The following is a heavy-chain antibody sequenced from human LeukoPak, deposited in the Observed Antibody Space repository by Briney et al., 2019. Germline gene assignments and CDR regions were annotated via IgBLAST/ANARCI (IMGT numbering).Heavy chain of an antibody. J-gene: IGHJ4*02. D-gene: IGHD6-13*01. Sequence: GASVKVSCKASGYTFTSYYMHWVRQAPGQGLEWMGIINPSGGSTSYAQKFQGRVTMTRDTSTSTVYMELSSLRSEDTAVYYCARGSGRAAAGDYFDYWGQGTLVTVSS. CDR2: INPSGGST. V-gene: IGHV1-46*01. CDR1: GYTFTSYY. CDR3: ARGSGRAAAGDYFDY.